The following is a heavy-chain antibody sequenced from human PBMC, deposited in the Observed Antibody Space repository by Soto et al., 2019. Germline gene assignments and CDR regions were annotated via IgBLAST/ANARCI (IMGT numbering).Heavy chain of an antibody. CDR2: ISGYNGNT. D-gene: IGHD3-22*01. CDR1: GYTFTIYG. J-gene: IGHJ4*02. CDR3: ARVDYYDSSGYYGY. V-gene: IGHV1-18*04. Sequence: QVQLVQSGAEVKKPGASVKVSCKASGYTFTIYGISWVRQAPGQGLEWMGWISGYNGNTDYAQNLPDRVTLTTDASTSSVYLELRSLRSDDTAVYDCARVDYYDSSGYYGYWGQGTLITVSS.